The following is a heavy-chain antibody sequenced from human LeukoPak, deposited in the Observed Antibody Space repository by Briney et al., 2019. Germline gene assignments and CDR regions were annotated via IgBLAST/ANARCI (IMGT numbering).Heavy chain of an antibody. CDR3: AKDLGSSWPDPVDY. V-gene: IGHV3-30*02. CDR2: IWYDGSNK. J-gene: IGHJ4*02. Sequence: GGSLRLSCAASGFTFSSYGMHWVRQAPGKGLEWVAVIWYDGSNKYYADSVKGRFTISRDNSKNTLYLQMNSLRAEDTAVYYCAKDLGSSWPDPVDYWGQGTLVTVSS. CDR1: GFTFSSYG. D-gene: IGHD6-13*01.